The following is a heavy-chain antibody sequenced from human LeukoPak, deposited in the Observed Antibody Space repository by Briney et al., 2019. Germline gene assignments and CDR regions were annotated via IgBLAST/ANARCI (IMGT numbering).Heavy chain of an antibody. CDR2: IGTAGDT. CDR1: GFTFSSYD. V-gene: IGHV3-13*01. D-gene: IGHD1-26*01. J-gene: IGHJ4*02. CDR3: VTTPRHDWLPVGVDY. Sequence: GGSLRLSCAASGFTFSSYDMHWVRQATGKGLEWVSAIGTAGDTYYPGSVKGRFTISRENAKNSLYLQMNSLRAGDTAVYYCVTTPRHDWLPVGVDYWGQGTLVTVSS.